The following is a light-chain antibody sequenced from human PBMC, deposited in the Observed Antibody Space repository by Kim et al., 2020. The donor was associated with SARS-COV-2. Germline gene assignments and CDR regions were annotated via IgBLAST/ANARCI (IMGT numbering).Light chain of an antibody. Sequence: EVVMTQSPATLSVSPGERATLSCRASKSVNSNFAWYQQKPGQSPRLLIFGASTRATGIPARFSGSGSGTEFTLTISSLQSEDFAVYYCQQYNTWPRTFGQGTKVDIK. CDR2: GAS. CDR3: QQYNTWPRT. J-gene: IGKJ1*01. V-gene: IGKV3-15*01. CDR1: KSVNSN.